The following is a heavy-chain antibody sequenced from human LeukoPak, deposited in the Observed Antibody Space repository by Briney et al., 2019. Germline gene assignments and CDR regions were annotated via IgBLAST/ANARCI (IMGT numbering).Heavy chain of an antibody. D-gene: IGHD6-13*01. CDR3: ASLAAADANWFDP. V-gene: IGHV4-34*01. CDR1: GGSFSGYY. Sequence: SETLSLTCAVYGGSFSGYYWSWIRQPPGKGLEWIGEINHSGSTNYNPSLKSRVTISVDTSKNQFSLKLSSVTAADTAVYYCASLAAADANWFDPWGQGTLVTVSS. J-gene: IGHJ5*02. CDR2: INHSGST.